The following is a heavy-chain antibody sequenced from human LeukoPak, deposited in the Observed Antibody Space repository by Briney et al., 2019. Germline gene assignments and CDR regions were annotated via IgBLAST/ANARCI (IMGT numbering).Heavy chain of an antibody. CDR1: GFIFSSYW. CDR3: AREAADYDFWSGRQLDYYYYYMDV. D-gene: IGHD3-3*01. CDR2: INTDGSST. Sequence: GGSLRLSCAASGFIFSSYWMHWVRQAPGKGLVWVSRINTDGSSTSYADSVRGRFTISRDNAKNTLYLQMNSLRAEDTAVYYCAREAADYDFWSGRQLDYYYYYMDVWGKGTTVTVSS. V-gene: IGHV3-74*01. J-gene: IGHJ6*03.